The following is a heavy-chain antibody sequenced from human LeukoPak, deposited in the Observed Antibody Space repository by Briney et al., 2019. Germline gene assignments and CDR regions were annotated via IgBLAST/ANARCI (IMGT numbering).Heavy chain of an antibody. D-gene: IGHD5-12*01. J-gene: IGHJ4*02. CDR1: GYTFTSYD. CDR2: MNPNSGNT. V-gene: IGHV1-8*01. CDR3: ASGTTTTMPGAG. Sequence: ASVKVSCKASGYTFTSYDINWVRQATGQGLEWMGWMNPNSGNTGYAQKFQGRVTMTRNTSISTAYMELSSLRSEDTAVYYCASGTTTTMPGAGWGRGTLVTVSS.